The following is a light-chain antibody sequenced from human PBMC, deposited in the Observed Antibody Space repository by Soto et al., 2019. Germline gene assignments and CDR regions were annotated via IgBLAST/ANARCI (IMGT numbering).Light chain of an antibody. J-gene: IGLJ3*02. CDR3: CSYTSSNTWV. CDR2: EVS. Sequence: QSALTQPASVSGSPGQSITISCTGTSSDVGGYNYVSWYQQHPGKAPKLMIYEVSNRPSGVSNRFSGSKSGNTASLTISGLQAEDEADYYCCSYTSSNTWVFGGGTKLTAL. CDR1: SSDVGGYNY. V-gene: IGLV2-14*01.